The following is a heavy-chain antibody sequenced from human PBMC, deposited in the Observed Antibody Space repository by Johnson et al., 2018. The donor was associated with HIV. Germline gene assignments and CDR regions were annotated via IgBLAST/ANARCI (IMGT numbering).Heavy chain of an antibody. CDR3: SRVGYACSGFYCGSHAFDM. CDR1: GFTFDDYA. V-gene: IGHV3-20*04. Sequence: VQLVESGGGLVQPGRSLRLSCAASGFTFDDYAMHWVRRAPGKGLEWVSGINWNGGSTGYADSVKGRFTISRDNAENSLFLQMSSLRAEDTAGYYGSRVGYACSGFYCGSHAFDMWGQGAMITVSS. J-gene: IGHJ3*02. CDR2: INWNGGST. D-gene: IGHD3-10*01.